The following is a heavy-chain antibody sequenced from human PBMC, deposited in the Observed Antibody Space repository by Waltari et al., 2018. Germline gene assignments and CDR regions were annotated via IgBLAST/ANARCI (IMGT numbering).Heavy chain of an antibody. CDR3: ARSWSAHYYYYIDV. V-gene: IGHV4-4*09. CDR2: ISVSGGT. Sequence: QVTLQQSGPGLLKPSETLSLTCTVSGASFTTDYWSWIRQPPGKGLEWIGYISVSGGTNYNPSLHSRVTMSADTSENQISLTLTSVTAADTAVYYCARSWSAHYYYYIDVWGKGTTVTVSS. J-gene: IGHJ6*03. D-gene: IGHD1-26*01. CDR1: GASFTTDY.